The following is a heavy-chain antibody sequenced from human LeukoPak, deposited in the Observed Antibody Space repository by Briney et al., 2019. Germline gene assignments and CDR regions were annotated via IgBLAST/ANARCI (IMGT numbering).Heavy chain of an antibody. CDR3: ARSVYDWNPRYYMDV. Sequence: SETLSLTCSVSGGSIHSYYWTWIRQPPGKGLEWIGYIYHNGGSSYNPSLKSRVTLSIDTSEKNFSLKLTSVTAADTAVYYCARSVYDWNPRYYMDVWGEGTTVTVSS. D-gene: IGHD1-20*01. CDR1: GGSIHSYY. J-gene: IGHJ6*03. V-gene: IGHV4-59*01. CDR2: IYHNGGS.